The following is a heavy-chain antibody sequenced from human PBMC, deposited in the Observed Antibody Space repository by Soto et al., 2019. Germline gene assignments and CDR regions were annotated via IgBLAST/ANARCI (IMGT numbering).Heavy chain of an antibody. Sequence: QEQLVESGGGVVQLGRSLRLSCAASGFTFSSYGMHWVRQVPGEGLEWVAVIWYDGSNKYYADSVKGRFTISRDNSKDTLYLEMNSLRAEDTAVYYCARDGGYYGAGSYFDPWGQGSLVTVSS. CDR2: IWYDGSNK. CDR3: ARDGGYYGAGSYFDP. D-gene: IGHD3-10*01. CDR1: GFTFSSYG. J-gene: IGHJ5*02. V-gene: IGHV3-33*01.